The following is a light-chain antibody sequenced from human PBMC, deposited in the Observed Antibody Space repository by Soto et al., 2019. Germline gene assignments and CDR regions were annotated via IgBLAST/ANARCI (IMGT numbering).Light chain of an antibody. J-gene: IGLJ1*01. V-gene: IGLV3-21*04. CDR3: QVWDIMTDNYV. CDR1: NIGNKR. Sequence: SYELTQPPSVSVAPEKTATITCGGNNIGNKRVHWYRQKPGQAPVLVISYDSDRPSGIPERFSGSNSGNTATLTISRVEDGDEAYYYCQVWDIMTDNYVFGRGTKLTVL. CDR2: YDS.